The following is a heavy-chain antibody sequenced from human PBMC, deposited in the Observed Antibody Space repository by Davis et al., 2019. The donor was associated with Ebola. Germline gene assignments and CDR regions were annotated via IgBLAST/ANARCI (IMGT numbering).Heavy chain of an antibody. Sequence: ASVKVSCKASGYTFTSYYMHWVRQAPGQGLEWMGIINPSGGSTSYAQKFQGRVTMTRDTSTSTVYMELSRLRSDDTAVYYCARGQQLVRYFQHWGQGTLVTVSS. D-gene: IGHD6-13*01. CDR3: ARGQQLVRYFQH. J-gene: IGHJ1*01. V-gene: IGHV1-46*01. CDR1: GYTFTSYY. CDR2: INPSGGST.